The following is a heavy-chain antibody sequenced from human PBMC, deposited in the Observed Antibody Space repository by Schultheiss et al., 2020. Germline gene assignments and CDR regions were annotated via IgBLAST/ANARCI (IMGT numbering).Heavy chain of an antibody. D-gene: IGHD4-17*01. CDR1: GFTFSSYW. V-gene: IGHV3-7*03. CDR3: ARGTTVTTIGGYYYYYMDV. CDR2: IKQDGSEK. J-gene: IGHJ6*03. Sequence: GESLKISCAASGFTFSSYWMSWVRQAPGKGLEWVANIKQDGSEKYYVDSVKGRFTISRDNAKNSLYLQMNSLRAEDTAVYYCARGTTVTTIGGYYYYYMDVWGKGTTVTVSS.